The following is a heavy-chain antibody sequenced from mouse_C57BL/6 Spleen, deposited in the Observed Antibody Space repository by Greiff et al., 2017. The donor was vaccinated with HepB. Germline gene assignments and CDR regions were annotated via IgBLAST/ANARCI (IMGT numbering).Heavy chain of an antibody. CDR2: INPYNGGT. CDR3: ARALDGYFDY. J-gene: IGHJ2*01. D-gene: IGHD2-3*01. CDR1: GYTFTDYY. Sequence: EVQLQQSGPVLVKPGASVKMSCKASGYTFTDYYMNWVKQSHGKSLEWIGVINPYNGGTSYNQKFKGKATLTVDKSSSTAYMELNSLTSEDSAVYYWARALDGYFDYWGQGTTLTVSS. V-gene: IGHV1-19*01.